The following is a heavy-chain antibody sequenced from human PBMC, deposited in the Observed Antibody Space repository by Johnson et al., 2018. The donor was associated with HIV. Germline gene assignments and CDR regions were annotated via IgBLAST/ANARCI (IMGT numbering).Heavy chain of an antibody. D-gene: IGHD3-22*01. J-gene: IGHJ3*02. CDR3: ARDHIRGYDSPNDAFDI. CDR1: GFTFSSYA. Sequence: MQLVESGGGLVQPGGSLRLSCAASGFTFSSYAMSWVRQAPGKGLEWVSDISGSGGSTYYADSVKGRFTISRDNSKNSLYLQMNSLRAEDTAVYYCARDHIRGYDSPNDAFDIWGQGTMVTVSS. CDR2: ISGSGGST. V-gene: IGHV3-23*04.